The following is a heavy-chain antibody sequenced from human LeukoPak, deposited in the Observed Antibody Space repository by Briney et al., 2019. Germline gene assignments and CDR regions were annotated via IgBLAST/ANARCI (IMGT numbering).Heavy chain of an antibody. CDR3: ARDRCSSTSCYRYYMDV. D-gene: IGHD2-2*01. V-gene: IGHV1-18*01. CDR1: GYTFTSYD. CDR2: ISAYNGNT. J-gene: IGHJ6*03. Sequence: GASVKVSCKASGYTFTSYDINWVRQATGQGLEWMGWISAYNGNTNYAQKLQGRVTMTTDTSTSTAYMELRSLRSDDTAVYYCARDRCSSTSCYRYYMDVWGKGTTVTVSS.